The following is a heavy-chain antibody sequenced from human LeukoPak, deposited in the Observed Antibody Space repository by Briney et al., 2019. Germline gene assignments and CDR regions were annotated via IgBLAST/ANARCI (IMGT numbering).Heavy chain of an antibody. CDR3: TRQYSSSSNFAY. CDR1: GFTFSGSA. V-gene: IGHV3-73*01. CDR2: IRSRANRYAT. D-gene: IGHD6-6*01. J-gene: IGHJ4*02. Sequence: PGGSLRLSCAASGFTFSGSAMHWVRQASGKGVEWVGRIRSRANRYATAYAAAVKGRFTISRDDSKNTAYLQMNSMKTEDTAVYYCTRQYSSSSNFAYWSQGTLATVSS.